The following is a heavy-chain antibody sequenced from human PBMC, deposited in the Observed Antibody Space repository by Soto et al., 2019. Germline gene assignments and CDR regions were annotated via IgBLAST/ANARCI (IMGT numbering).Heavy chain of an antibody. Sequence: PGGSLRLACEASGFTFSKFDMHGVRQPTGKGLEWVSTIGISGDTYYAVSVKGRFTISRDNAKNSLSLQMNSLRAGDTALYFCARGQEVGAHFFDSWGQGTQVTVS. D-gene: IGHD2-15*01. CDR3: ARGQEVGAHFFDS. CDR2: IGISGDT. V-gene: IGHV3-13*04. J-gene: IGHJ4*02. CDR1: GFTFSKFD.